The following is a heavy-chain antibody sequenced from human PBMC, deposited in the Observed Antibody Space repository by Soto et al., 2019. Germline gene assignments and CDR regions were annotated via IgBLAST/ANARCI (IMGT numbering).Heavy chain of an antibody. V-gene: IGHV4-30-2*01. Sequence: QLQLQESGSGLVKPSQTLSLTCAVSGGSISSGGYSWSWIRKPPGKGLEWIGYIYHSGRPYYNPSRKSRVTISVDRSKNQFSLKLSSVTAADTALNYCAAGGGLPRYYWGQGTLVTVSS. J-gene: IGHJ4*02. D-gene: IGHD1-26*01. CDR2: IYHSGRP. CDR1: GGSISSGGYS. CDR3: AAGGGLPRYY.